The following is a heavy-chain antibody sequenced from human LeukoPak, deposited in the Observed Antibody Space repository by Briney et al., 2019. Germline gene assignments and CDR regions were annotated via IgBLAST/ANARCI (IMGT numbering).Heavy chain of an antibody. CDR1: GGSISSGGYY. V-gene: IGHV4-30-2*01. D-gene: IGHD6-19*01. CDR3: ARVSSGWYPFDY. J-gene: IGHJ4*02. CDR2: IYHSGST. Sequence: PSETLSLTCTVSGGSISSGGYYWSWIRQPPGKGLEWIGYIYHSGSTYYNPSLKSRVTISVDRSKNQFSLKLSSVTAADTAVYYCARVSSGWYPFDYWGQGTLVTVSS.